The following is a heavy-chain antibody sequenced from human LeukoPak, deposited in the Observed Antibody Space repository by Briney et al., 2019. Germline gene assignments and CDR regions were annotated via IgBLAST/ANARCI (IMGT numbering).Heavy chain of an antibody. V-gene: IGHV5-51*01. CDR2: IYPGDSDT. CDR3: ARRFCGGSCYSGWFDP. D-gene: IGHD2-15*01. CDR1: GYSFTSYW. Sequence: LGESLKISCKGSGYSFTSYWIGWVSQMPGKGLEWMGIIYPGDSDTRYSPSFQGQVTISADKSISTAYLQWSSLKASDTAMYYCARRFCGGSCYSGWFDPWGQGTLVTVSS. J-gene: IGHJ5*02.